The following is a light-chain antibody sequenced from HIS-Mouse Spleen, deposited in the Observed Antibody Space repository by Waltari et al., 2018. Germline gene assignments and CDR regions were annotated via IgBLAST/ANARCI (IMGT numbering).Light chain of an antibody. V-gene: IGKV1-9*01. CDR2: AAY. J-gene: IGKJ3*01. CDR3: QQLNSYSIFT. CDR1: QGISSY. Sequence: DIQLTQSPSFLSASVGDRVTITCRASQGISSYLAWYQQKPGKAPKLLIYAAYTLQSGVPSRFSGSGSGTEFTLTISSLQPEDFATYYCQQLNSYSIFTFGPGTKVDIK.